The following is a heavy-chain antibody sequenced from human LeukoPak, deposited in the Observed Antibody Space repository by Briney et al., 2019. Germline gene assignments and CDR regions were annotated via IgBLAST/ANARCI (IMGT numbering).Heavy chain of an antibody. CDR3: AKDTQWLVAGFLDY. CDR1: GFTFSSYA. Sequence: GGSLRLSCAASGFTFSSYAMSWVCQAPGKGLEWVSAISGSGGSTYYADSVKGRFTISRDNSKNTLYLQMNSLRAEDTAVYYCAKDTQWLVAGFLDYWGQGTLVTVSS. CDR2: ISGSGGST. D-gene: IGHD6-19*01. V-gene: IGHV3-23*01. J-gene: IGHJ4*02.